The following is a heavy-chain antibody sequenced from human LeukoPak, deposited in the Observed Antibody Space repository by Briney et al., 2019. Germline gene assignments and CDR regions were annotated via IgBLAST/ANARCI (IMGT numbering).Heavy chain of an antibody. D-gene: IGHD2-21*02. V-gene: IGHV3-33*01. Sequence: GRSLRLSCAASGFTFSNHGMHWVRQAPGKGPEWVALIWYDGSNKYYGDSVKGRFTISRDNSENTVYLQMNSLRAEDTGVYYCARDRLEAVTDDDYFDYWGQGALVTVSS. CDR2: IWYDGSNK. CDR3: ARDRLEAVTDDDYFDY. CDR1: GFTFSNHG. J-gene: IGHJ4*02.